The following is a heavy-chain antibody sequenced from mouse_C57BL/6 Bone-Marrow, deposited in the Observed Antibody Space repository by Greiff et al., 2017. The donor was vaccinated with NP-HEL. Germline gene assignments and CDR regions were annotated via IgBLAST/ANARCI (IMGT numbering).Heavy chain of an antibody. V-gene: IGHV2-2*01. D-gene: IGHD1-1*01. CDR1: GFSLTSYG. Sequence: QVHVKQSGPGLVQPSQSLSITCTVSGFSLTSYGVHWVRQSPGKGLEWLGVIWSGGSTDYNAAFISRLSISKDNSKSQVFFKMNSLQADDTAIYYCARNFPITTGGFAYWGQGTLVTVSA. CDR3: ARNFPITTGGFAY. CDR2: IWSGGST. J-gene: IGHJ3*01.